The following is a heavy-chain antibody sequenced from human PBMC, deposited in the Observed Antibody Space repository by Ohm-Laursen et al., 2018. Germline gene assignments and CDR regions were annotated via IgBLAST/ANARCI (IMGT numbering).Heavy chain of an antibody. V-gene: IGHV4-34*01. J-gene: IGHJ6*02. CDR2: INQSGST. Sequence: PGTLSLTCAVYGGSFSGYYWTWIRQPPGKGLEWIGEINQSGSTKYNPSLKRRVTLSADSSNSQFSLRLTSVTAADTATYYCARGSGFFKLDVWGQGTTVTVSS. CDR3: ARGSGFFKLDV. D-gene: IGHD6-19*01. CDR1: GGSFSGYY.